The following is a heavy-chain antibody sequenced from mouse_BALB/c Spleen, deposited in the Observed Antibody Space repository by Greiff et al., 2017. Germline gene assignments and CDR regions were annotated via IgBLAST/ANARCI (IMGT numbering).Heavy chain of an antibody. V-gene: IGHV2-9*02. J-gene: IGHJ4*01. CDR3: ARDRGYYYGSSYAMDY. Sequence: VQLVESGPGLVAPSQSLSITCTVSGFSLTSYGVHWVRQPPGKGLEWLGVIWAGGSTNYNSALMSRLSISKDNSKSQVFLKMNSLQTDDTAMYYCARDRGYYYGSSYAMDYWGQGTSVSVSS. CDR1: GFSLTSYG. CDR2: IWAGGST. D-gene: IGHD1-1*01.